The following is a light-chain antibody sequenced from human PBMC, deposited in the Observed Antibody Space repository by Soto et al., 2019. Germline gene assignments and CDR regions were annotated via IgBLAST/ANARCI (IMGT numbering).Light chain of an antibody. Sequence: QSVLTQPPSASGTPGQRVTFSCSGSNSNIGGNPVNWYQQLPGTAPKLLIYSNNQRPSGVPDRFSGSKSGTSASLAISGLHSEDESDYYCAAWDDSLNGVVFGGGTKVTVL. CDR2: SNN. J-gene: IGLJ2*01. CDR1: NSNIGGNP. CDR3: AAWDDSLNGVV. V-gene: IGLV1-44*01.